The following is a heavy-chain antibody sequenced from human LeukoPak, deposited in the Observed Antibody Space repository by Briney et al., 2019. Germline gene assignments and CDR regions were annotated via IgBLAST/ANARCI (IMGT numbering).Heavy chain of an antibody. D-gene: IGHD6-13*01. CDR2: INHSGST. CDR1: GGSFSGYY. Sequence: PSETLSLTCAVYGGSFSGYYWSWIRQPPGKGLEWIGEINHSGSTNYNPSLKSRVTISVDTSKNQFSLKLSSVTAADTAVYYCARGFWVSAIDYWGQGTLVTVSS. V-gene: IGHV4-34*01. CDR3: ARGFWVSAIDY. J-gene: IGHJ4*02.